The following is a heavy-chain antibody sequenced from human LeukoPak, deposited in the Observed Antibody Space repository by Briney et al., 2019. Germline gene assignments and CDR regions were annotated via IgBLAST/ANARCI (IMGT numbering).Heavy chain of an antibody. CDR1: SGSISSHY. CDR2: IYVSGNT. Sequence: PSETLSLTCSVSSGSISSHYWSWIRQPAGKGLEWIGRIYVSGNTNFNPSLRVRVTMSIDTSQKQISMKLTSVTAADTAVYYCARGLPSPARVTWTSGAGSHMWWYFELWGRGTRVTVSS. D-gene: IGHD3-10*01. CDR3: ARGLPSPARVTWTSGAGSHMWWYFEL. V-gene: IGHV4-4*07. J-gene: IGHJ2*01.